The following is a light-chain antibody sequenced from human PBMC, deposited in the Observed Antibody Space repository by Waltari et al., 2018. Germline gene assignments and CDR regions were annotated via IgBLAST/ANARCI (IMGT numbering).Light chain of an antibody. CDR1: QTIRTW. V-gene: IGKV1-5*03. CDR3: QQYDTYPLT. J-gene: IGKJ4*01. Sequence: DIQMTQSPSTLSASVGDRVTITCRASQTIRTWLAWYQQKPGKAPKVLIYKASSLESGVPSRFSANGSGTEFTLTVSSLQPDDFATYFCQQYDTYPLTFGGGTKVEIK. CDR2: KAS.